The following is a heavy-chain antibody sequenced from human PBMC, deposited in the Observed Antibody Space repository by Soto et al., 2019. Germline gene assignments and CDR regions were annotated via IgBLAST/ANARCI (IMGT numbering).Heavy chain of an antibody. CDR3: AREFPGIAAAGTYGMDV. J-gene: IGHJ6*02. CDR1: GYTFTSYG. V-gene: IGHV1-18*04. D-gene: IGHD6-13*01. Sequence: QVPLVQSGAEVKKPGASVKVSCKASGYTFTSYGISWVRQAPGQGLEWMGWISAYNGNTNYAQKLQGRVTMTTDTATSTTYMELRSLRSDDTAVYYCAREFPGIAAAGTYGMDVWGQGTTVTVSS. CDR2: ISAYNGNT.